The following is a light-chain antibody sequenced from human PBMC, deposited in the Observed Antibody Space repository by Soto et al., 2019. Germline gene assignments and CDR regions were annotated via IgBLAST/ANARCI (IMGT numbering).Light chain of an antibody. V-gene: IGKV2-28*01. J-gene: IGKJ1*01. CDR1: QSLLHSNGYNY. CDR2: LGS. Sequence: DIVMTQYPLSLPVTPGEPASISCRSSQSLLHSNGYNYLDWYLQKPGQSPQLLIYLGSNRASGAPDKFSGRGSGIEFTLKSRRVEAEDVGVYYCMKPGQWGKFGQVTNVGIK. CDR3: MKPGQWGK.